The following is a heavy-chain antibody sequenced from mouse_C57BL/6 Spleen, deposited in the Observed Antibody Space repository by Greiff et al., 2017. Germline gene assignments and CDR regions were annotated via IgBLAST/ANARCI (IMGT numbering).Heavy chain of an antibody. J-gene: IGHJ4*01. Sequence: EVQGVESEGGLVQPGSSMKLSCTASGFTFSDYYMAWVRQVPEKGLEWVANINYDGSSTYYLDSLKSRFIISRVNAKNILYLQMSSLKSEDTATYYCARDRGWDGYYYAMDYWGQGTSVTVSS. V-gene: IGHV5-16*01. D-gene: IGHD4-1*01. CDR1: GFTFSDYY. CDR3: ARDRGWDGYYYAMDY. CDR2: INYDGSST.